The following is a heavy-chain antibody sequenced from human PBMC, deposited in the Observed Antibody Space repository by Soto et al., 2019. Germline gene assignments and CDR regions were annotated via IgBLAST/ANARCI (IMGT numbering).Heavy chain of an antibody. D-gene: IGHD2-8*02. Sequence: QVQLVQSGGEVKKPGASVKVSCKASGYTFTGYGVSWVRQAPGQGLEWMGWISAYNGNTDYAQKLQGRVTMTTDTSTSTAYMELTSLRSDAAAVYYCARDKSGAVTSPGDYWGQGTLVTVSS. CDR1: GYTFTGYG. CDR2: ISAYNGNT. CDR3: ARDKSGAVTSPGDY. J-gene: IGHJ4*02. V-gene: IGHV1-18*01.